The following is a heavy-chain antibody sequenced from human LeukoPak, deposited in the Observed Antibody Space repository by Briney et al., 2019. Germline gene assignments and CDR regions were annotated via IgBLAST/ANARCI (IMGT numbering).Heavy chain of an antibody. J-gene: IGHJ6*03. CDR2: INPNSGGT. V-gene: IGHV1-2*02. Sequence: GASVKVSCKASGYTFTGYYMHWVRQAPGQGLEWMGWINPNSGGTNYAQKFQGRVTITRNTSISTAYMELSSLRSEDTAVYYCARGQVPTYYDILTGFYYYYYMDVWGKGTTVTVSS. CDR1: GYTFTGYY. D-gene: IGHD3-9*01. CDR3: ARGQVPTYYDILTGFYYYYYMDV.